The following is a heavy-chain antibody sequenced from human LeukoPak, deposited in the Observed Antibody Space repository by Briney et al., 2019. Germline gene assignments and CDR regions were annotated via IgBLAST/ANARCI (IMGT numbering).Heavy chain of an antibody. V-gene: IGHV3-30*02. Sequence: GGSLRLSCAASGFTFSSYGMHWVRQAPGKGLEWVAFIRSDGSSKYYADSVKGRFTISRDNSRTTLSLQMNSLRAEDTALYYCAKGKGYSYGFYFDYWGQGTLVTVSS. J-gene: IGHJ4*02. CDR2: IRSDGSSK. D-gene: IGHD5-18*01. CDR1: GFTFSSYG. CDR3: AKGKGYSYGFYFDY.